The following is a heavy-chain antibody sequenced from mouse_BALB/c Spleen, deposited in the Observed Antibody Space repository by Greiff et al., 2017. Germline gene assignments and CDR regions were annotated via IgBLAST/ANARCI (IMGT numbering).Heavy chain of an antibody. CDR2: INSNGGST. D-gene: IGHD1-1*01. Sequence: EVQGVESGGGLVQPGGSLKLSCAASGFTFSSYGMSWVRQTPDKRLELVATINSNGGSTYYPDSVKGRFTISRDNAKNTLYLQMSSLKSEDTAMYYCAREVGSFYAMDYWGQGTSVTVSS. CDR1: GFTFSSYG. J-gene: IGHJ4*01. CDR3: AREVGSFYAMDY. V-gene: IGHV5-6-3*01.